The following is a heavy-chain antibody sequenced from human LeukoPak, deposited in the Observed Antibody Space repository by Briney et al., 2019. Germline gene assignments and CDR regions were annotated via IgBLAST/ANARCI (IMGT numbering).Heavy chain of an antibody. V-gene: IGHV3-30*18. J-gene: IGHJ4*02. CDR1: GFTFNTYG. CDR2: ISSDGTSK. CDR3: AKAAYCTSTSCHFSGNAQRPLDS. D-gene: IGHD2-2*01. Sequence: TGRSLRLSCAASGFTFNTYGMHWVRQAPGKGLEWVAGISSDGTSKDYADSVKGRFTISRDNSKNTTYLQVNSLRAEDTAVYYCAKAAYCTSTSCHFSGNAQRPLDSWGQGTLVTVSS.